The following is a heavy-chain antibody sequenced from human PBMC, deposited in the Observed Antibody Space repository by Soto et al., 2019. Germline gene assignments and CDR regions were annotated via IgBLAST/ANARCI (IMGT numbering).Heavy chain of an antibody. CDR3: ARGIWVATSASYYFDK. Sequence: GASVKVSCKASGFTFSNVAIQWVRQALGQGPQWMGWINAGNGNTRYSQKFQDRFTITRDTSAKTAYMELRSLTSEDTAVYFCARGIWVATSASYYFDKWGQGTQVTVSS. CDR1: GFTFSNVA. D-gene: IGHD5-12*01. J-gene: IGHJ4*02. CDR2: INAGNGNT. V-gene: IGHV1-3*01.